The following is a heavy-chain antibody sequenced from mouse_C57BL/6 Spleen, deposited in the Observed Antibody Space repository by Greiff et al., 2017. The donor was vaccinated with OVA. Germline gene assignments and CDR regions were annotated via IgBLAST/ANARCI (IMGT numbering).Heavy chain of an antibody. D-gene: IGHD3-1*01. V-gene: IGHV5-17*01. CDR2: ISSGSSTI. CDR1: GFTFSDSG. J-gene: IGHJ4*01. Sequence: EVQVVESGGGLVKPGGSLQLSCAASGFTFSDSGMHWVRQAPEKGLAWVAYISSGSSTIYSADTVKGGFTILRDYAKNTLCLQMTSLRSEDTAMYYCARTHTGALGYWGQGASVTASS. CDR3: ARTHTGALGY.